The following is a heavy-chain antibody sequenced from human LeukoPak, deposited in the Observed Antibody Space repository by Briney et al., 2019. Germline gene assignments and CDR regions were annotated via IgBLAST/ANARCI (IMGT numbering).Heavy chain of an antibody. CDR1: GYTFTSYG. CDR3: AREGHSGGSGSYYRAPYFDY. Sequence: GASVKVSCKASGYTFTSYGISWVRQAPGQGLEWMGWISAYNGNTNYAQKLQGRVTMTADTSTSTAYMELRSLRSDDTAVYYCAREGHSGGSGSYYRAPYFDYWGQGTLVTVSS. V-gene: IGHV1-18*01. D-gene: IGHD3-10*01. J-gene: IGHJ4*02. CDR2: ISAYNGNT.